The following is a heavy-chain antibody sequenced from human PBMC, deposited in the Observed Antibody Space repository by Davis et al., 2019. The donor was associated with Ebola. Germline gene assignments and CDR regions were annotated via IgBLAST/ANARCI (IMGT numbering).Heavy chain of an antibody. CDR1: GFTFDDYA. CDR3: ARDLHSSGWDYYYYYGMDV. V-gene: IGHV3-9*01. Sequence: SLKISCAASGFTFDDYAMHWVRQAPGKGLEWVSGISWNSGSIGYADSVKGRFTISRDNAKNTLYLQMNSLRAEDTAVYYCARDLHSSGWDYYYYYGMDVWGQGTTVTVSS. CDR2: ISWNSGSI. J-gene: IGHJ6*02. D-gene: IGHD6-19*01.